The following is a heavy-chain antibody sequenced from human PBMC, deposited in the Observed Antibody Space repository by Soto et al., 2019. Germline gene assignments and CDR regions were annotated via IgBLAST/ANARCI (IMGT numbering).Heavy chain of an antibody. V-gene: IGHV3-30*18. J-gene: IGHJ4*02. CDR2: ISYDGSNK. Sequence: QVQLVESGGGVVQPGRSLRLSCAASGFTFSIYGMHWVRQAPGEGLEWVAVISYDGSNKYYVDSVKGRFTISRDNSKNTLYLQMNSRRAEDTAVYYCAKDSYSNYGYSDFWGQGTLVTVSS. CDR1: GFTFSIYG. D-gene: IGHD4-4*01. CDR3: AKDSYSNYGYSDF.